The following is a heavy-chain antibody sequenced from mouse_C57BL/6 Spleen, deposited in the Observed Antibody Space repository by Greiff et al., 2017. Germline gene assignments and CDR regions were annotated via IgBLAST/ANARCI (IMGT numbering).Heavy chain of an antibody. Sequence: EVKLMESGGGLVKPGGSLKLSCAASGFTFSDYGMHWVRQAPEKGLEWVAYFRSGSSPIYSADTVKGRFTISRCNAKNTLFLQITSLRSEDTAMYYCAKPYDYDYAWFAYWGQGTLVTVSA. CDR3: AKPYDYDYAWFAY. D-gene: IGHD2-4*01. CDR2: FRSGSSPI. CDR1: GFTFSDYG. V-gene: IGHV5-17*01. J-gene: IGHJ3*01.